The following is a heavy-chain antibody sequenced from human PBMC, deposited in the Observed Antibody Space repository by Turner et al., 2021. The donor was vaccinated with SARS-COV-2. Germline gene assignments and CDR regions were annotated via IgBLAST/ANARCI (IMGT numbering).Heavy chain of an antibody. CDR1: GFTFSSYS. D-gene: IGHD6-19*01. CDR2: ISSSSSFI. J-gene: IGHJ3*02. CDR3: ARAEEHSREWLVPKIPFDI. Sequence: EVQLVESGGGLVKPGGSLSLSCAASGFTFSSYSMNWVRQAPGKGLEWVSSISSSSSFIYYPDSVKGRFTISRDNAKNSLYLQMNSLRAEDTAVYYCARAEEHSREWLVPKIPFDIWGQGTMVTVSS. V-gene: IGHV3-21*01.